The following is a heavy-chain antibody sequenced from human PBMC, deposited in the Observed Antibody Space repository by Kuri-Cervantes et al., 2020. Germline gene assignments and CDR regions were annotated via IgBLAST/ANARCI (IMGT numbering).Heavy chain of an antibody. D-gene: IGHD3-10*01. V-gene: IGHV1-69*13. Sequence: SVKVSCKASGYTFTSYGISWVRQAPGQGLEWMGGIIPIFGTANYAQKFQGRVTITADESTSTAYMELSSLRSEDTAVYYCARRRPYYYGSGSSNYYYYYGMDVWGQGTTVTVSS. CDR1: GYTFTSYG. CDR3: ARRRPYYYGSGSSNYYYYYGMDV. CDR2: IIPIFGTA. J-gene: IGHJ6*02.